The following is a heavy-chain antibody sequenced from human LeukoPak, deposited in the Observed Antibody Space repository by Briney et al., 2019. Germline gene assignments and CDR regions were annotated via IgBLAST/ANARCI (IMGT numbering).Heavy chain of an antibody. Sequence: PGGSLRLSCAASGFTFSSYGMHWVRQAPGKGLEWVAVIWYDGSNKYYSDSVKGRFTISRDNSKNTLYLQMSSLRAEDTAVYYCAKDGGWVAQGLFDYWGQGTLVTVSS. CDR1: GFTFSSYG. J-gene: IGHJ4*02. CDR2: IWYDGSNK. CDR3: AKDGGWVAQGLFDY. V-gene: IGHV3-33*06. D-gene: IGHD2-15*01.